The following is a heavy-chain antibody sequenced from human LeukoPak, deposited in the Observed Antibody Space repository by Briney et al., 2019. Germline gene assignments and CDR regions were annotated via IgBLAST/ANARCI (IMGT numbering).Heavy chain of an antibody. V-gene: IGHV4-39*02. CDR1: GGSISSDDHN. D-gene: IGHD3-3*01. CDR2: INYSENT. J-gene: IGHJ4*02. Sequence: PSETLSLTCTVSGGSISSDDHNSGWIRQPPGKGLEWLGKINYSENTHHNPSLKCRVTISVDTSKNQCSLRLNSVTAADTAVYYCAKDTFLAYWGQGTLVTVSS. CDR3: AKDTFLAY.